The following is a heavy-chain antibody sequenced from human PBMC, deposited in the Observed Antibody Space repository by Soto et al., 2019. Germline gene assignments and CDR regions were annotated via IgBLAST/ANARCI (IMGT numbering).Heavy chain of an antibody. CDR2: IRPDGSET. CDR3: AGWGGHDYNY. CDR1: GFTFTDFY. V-gene: IGHV3-7*03. J-gene: IGHJ4*02. D-gene: IGHD4-4*01. Sequence: EVQLVQSGGGLVQPGGSLRLSCVGSGFTFTDFYMNWVRQAPGKGLEWVANIRPDGSETNYSESVKGRFTTSRDNAKNSLFLHMNSLRADDTAVYYCAGWGGHDYNYWGQGILVTVSS.